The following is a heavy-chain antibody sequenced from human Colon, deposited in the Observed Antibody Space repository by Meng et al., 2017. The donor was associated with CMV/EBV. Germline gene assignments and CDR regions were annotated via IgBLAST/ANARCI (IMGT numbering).Heavy chain of an antibody. CDR1: GFPLSPIGMG. Sequence: QITLNESGPKLVKPTQTLTLPCTFSGFPLSPIGMGVGWIRQPPGKALEWLGVIYWDDDKRYSPSLKSRLTIPKDTSKNQVVLTMTNLDPLDTATYYCAHRPYGSGSYFFDYWGQGTLVTVSS. J-gene: IGHJ4*02. V-gene: IGHV2-5*02. D-gene: IGHD3-10*01. CDR2: IYWDDDK. CDR3: AHRPYGSGSYFFDY.